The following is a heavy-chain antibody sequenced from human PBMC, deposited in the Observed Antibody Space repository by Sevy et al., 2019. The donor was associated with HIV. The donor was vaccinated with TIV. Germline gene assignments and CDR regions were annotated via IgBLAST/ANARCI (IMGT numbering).Heavy chain of an antibody. CDR2: ISGSGNTI. CDR1: GFTCNSYD. J-gene: IGHJ4*02. D-gene: IGHD1-26*01. Sequence: GGSLRLSCAASGFTCNSYDMNWVRRAPGKGLEWISYISGSGNTIYYADSVKGRFTISRDNAKKSLSLQMNSLRAEDTAVYYCSRDLRLSGIYRSDYWGQGTLVTVSS. CDR3: SRDLRLSGIYRSDY. V-gene: IGHV3-48*03.